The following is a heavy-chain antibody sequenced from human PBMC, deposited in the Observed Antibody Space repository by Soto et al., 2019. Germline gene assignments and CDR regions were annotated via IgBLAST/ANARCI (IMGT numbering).Heavy chain of an antibody. CDR3: AKQRWTYSSGCLDY. D-gene: IGHD6-19*01. J-gene: IGHJ4*02. Sequence: GGSLRLSCAASGFTFSSYGMHWVRQAPGKGLEWVAVISYDGSNKYYADSVKGRFTISRDNSKNTLYLQMNSLRAEDTAVYYCAKQRWTYSSGCLDYWGQGTLVTVSS. CDR1: GFTFSSYG. CDR2: ISYDGSNK. V-gene: IGHV3-30*18.